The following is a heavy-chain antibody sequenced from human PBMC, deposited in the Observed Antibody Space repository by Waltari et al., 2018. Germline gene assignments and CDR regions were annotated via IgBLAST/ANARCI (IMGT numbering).Heavy chain of an antibody. J-gene: IGHJ4*02. CDR2: VNPNSGNT. V-gene: IGHV1-8*01. Sequence: QVQLVQSGAEVKKPGASVRVSCKASDYTFTSYDINWVRQATGQGLEWMGWVNPNSGNTGYAQKFQGRVTMTRNTSISTAYMELSSLRSEDTAVYYCARFIAVAGADDYWVQGTLVTVSS. CDR3: ARFIAVAGADDY. CDR1: DYTFTSYD. D-gene: IGHD6-19*01.